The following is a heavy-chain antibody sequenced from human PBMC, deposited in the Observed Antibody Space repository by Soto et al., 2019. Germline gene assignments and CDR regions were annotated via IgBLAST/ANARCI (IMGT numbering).Heavy chain of an antibody. CDR2: INHSGST. J-gene: IGHJ5*02. CDR1: GGSFSGYY. Sequence: QVQLQQWGAGLLKPSETLSLTCAVYGGSFSGYYWSWIRQPPGKGLEWIGEINHSGSTNYNPSLKSRVTISVDTSKNQFSLKLSSVTAADTAVYYCARGGIGIAAQRLRNWFDPWGQGTLVTVSS. CDR3: ARGGIGIAAQRLRNWFDP. D-gene: IGHD6-13*01. V-gene: IGHV4-34*01.